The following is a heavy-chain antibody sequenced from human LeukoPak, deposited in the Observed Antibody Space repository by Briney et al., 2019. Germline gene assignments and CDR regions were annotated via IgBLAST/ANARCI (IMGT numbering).Heavy chain of an antibody. Sequence: GRSLTPACPPSASTSSSYATSCDRHAPGEGLEWVSAISGSGGSTYYADTVKGRFTISRDNSKNTLYLQMNSLRAEDTAVYYCAASPESIAVAGWGQGTLVTVSS. CDR1: ASTSSSYA. CDR3: AASPESIAVAG. J-gene: IGHJ4*02. V-gene: IGHV3-23*01. D-gene: IGHD6-19*01. CDR2: ISGSGGST.